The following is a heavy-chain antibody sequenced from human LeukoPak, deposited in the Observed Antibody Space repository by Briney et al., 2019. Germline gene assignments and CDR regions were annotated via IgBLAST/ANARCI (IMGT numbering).Heavy chain of an antibody. J-gene: IGHJ5*02. CDR3: ARSHSSGWYDGGNWFDP. CDR1: GGTXSSYA. V-gene: IGHV1-69*13. Sequence: SVKVSCKASGGTXSSYAINWVRQAPGQGLEWMGGIIPIFGTLNYAQRFQGRVTITADESTGTVYMEVSSLRSEDTAVYYCARSHSSGWYDGGNWFDPWGQGTLVTVSS. D-gene: IGHD6-19*01. CDR2: IIPIFGTL.